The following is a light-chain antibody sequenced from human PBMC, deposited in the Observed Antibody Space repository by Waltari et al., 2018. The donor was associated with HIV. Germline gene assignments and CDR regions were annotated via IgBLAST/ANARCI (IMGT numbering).Light chain of an antibody. CDR2: DAF. Sequence: EIVLTQSPATLSLSPGERATLSCRASQSVYSYLAWYQQKPGQAPRLLIYDAFKRATGIPARFSGSGSGTDFTLTISSLEPEDFAVYYCQQRSNWPPWTFGQGTKVEIK. J-gene: IGKJ1*01. V-gene: IGKV3-11*01. CDR3: QQRSNWPPWT. CDR1: QSVYSY.